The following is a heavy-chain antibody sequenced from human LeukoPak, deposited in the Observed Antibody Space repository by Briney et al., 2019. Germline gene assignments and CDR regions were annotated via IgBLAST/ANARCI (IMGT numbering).Heavy chain of an antibody. CDR2: INPNSGGT. V-gene: IGHV1-2*02. J-gene: IGHJ5*02. CDR1: GYTFTDYY. CDR3: ARGGWSLGYCSSSSCLDWFDP. Sequence: ASVKVSCKASGYTFTDYYMHWVRQAPGQGLEWMGWINPNSGGTNYAQKFQGRVTMTRDTSISTAYMELSRLRSDDTAVYYCARGGWSLGYCSSSSCLDWFDPWGQGTLVTVSS. D-gene: IGHD2-2*01.